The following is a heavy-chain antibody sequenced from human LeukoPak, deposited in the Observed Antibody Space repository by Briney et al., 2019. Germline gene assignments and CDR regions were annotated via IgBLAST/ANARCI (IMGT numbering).Heavy chain of an antibody. J-gene: IGHJ4*02. CDR1: GGSFSGYY. V-gene: IGHV4-34*01. Sequence: PSETLSLTCAVYGGSFSGYYWSWIRQPPGQGLEWMGEINHSGSTNYNPSLKSRATISVDTSKNQFSLKLSSVTAADTAVYYCARGRPLRFFEWLVPEHAYYWGQGTLVTVSS. CDR3: ARGRPLRFFEWLVPEHAYY. CDR2: INHSGST. D-gene: IGHD3-3*01.